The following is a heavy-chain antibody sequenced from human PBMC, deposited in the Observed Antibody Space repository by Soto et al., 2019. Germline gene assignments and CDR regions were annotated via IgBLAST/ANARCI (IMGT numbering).Heavy chain of an antibody. CDR2: ISGSGTGT. V-gene: IGHV3-23*01. CDR1: GFTFSSYA. J-gene: IGHJ6*03. CDR3: AKLRGPAAMSWYMDV. D-gene: IGHD2-2*01. Sequence: GGSLRLSCAASGFTFSSYAMSWVRQAPGKGLEWVSAISGSGTGTYYADSVKGRFINSRDTTKNTLYLQMNSLTAEDTALYFCAKLRGPAAMSWYMDVWGKGTTVTVSS.